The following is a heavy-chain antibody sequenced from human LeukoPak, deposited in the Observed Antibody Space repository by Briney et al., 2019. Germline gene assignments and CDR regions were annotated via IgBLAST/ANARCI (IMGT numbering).Heavy chain of an antibody. J-gene: IGHJ6*03. Sequence: GGSLRLSCAASGLTFSNNAMKWVRQAPGKGLEWVSTISGPGGSTYYGDSVKGRFTTSRDNSKNTVYLQMISLRADDTAIYYCAKGDYGYYYYMDVWGEGTTVTVSS. D-gene: IGHD4-17*01. V-gene: IGHV3-23*01. CDR3: AKGDYGYYYYMDV. CDR1: GLTFSNNA. CDR2: ISGPGGST.